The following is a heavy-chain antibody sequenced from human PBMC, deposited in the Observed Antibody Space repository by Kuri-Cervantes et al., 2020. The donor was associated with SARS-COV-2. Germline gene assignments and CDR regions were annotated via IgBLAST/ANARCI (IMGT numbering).Heavy chain of an antibody. CDR1: GFTFSSYS. CDR2: ISSSSSTI. D-gene: IGHD3-9*01. CDR3: ARTYYDILTGYRPFDY. V-gene: IGHV3-48*02. J-gene: IGHJ4*02. Sequence: GGSLRLSCAASGFTFSSYSMNWVRQAPGKGLEWVSYISSSSSTIYYADSVKGRFTISRDNAKNSLYLQMNSLRDEDTAVYYCARTYYDILTGYRPFDYWGQGTLVTVSS.